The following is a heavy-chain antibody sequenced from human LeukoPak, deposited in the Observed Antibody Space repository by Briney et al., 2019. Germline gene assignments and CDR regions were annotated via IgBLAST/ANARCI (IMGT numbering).Heavy chain of an antibody. CDR1: GGSISSYY. CDR2: IYTSGST. Sequence: PSETLSLTCTVSGGSISSYYWSWIRQPAGKGLEWIGRIYTSGSTNYNPSLKSRVTMSVDTSKNQSSLKLSSVTAADTAVYYCARDRQQLAYWYFDLWGRGTLVTVSS. D-gene: IGHD6-13*01. J-gene: IGHJ2*01. CDR3: ARDRQQLAYWYFDL. V-gene: IGHV4-4*07.